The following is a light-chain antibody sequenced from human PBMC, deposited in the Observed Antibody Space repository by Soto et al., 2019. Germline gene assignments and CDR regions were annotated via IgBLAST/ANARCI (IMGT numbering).Light chain of an antibody. V-gene: IGKV1-33*01. CDR1: QDINNS. Sequence: DIQMTQSPSSLSASVGDRVTITRQASQDINNSLNWYQQRPGKPPKLLIYDASYLESGVPSRFSGSGSGTDFSFTIISLQPEDIGTYYCQHYENLITFSPGTRLE. J-gene: IGKJ5*01. CDR2: DAS. CDR3: QHYENLIT.